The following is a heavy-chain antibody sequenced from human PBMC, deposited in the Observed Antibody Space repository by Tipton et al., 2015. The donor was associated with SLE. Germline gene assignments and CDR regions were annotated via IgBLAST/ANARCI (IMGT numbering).Heavy chain of an antibody. CDR3: ARRRITMIVTDAFDI. CDR1: GGSISSSSYY. V-gene: IGHV4-39*01. J-gene: IGHJ3*02. CDR2: IYYSGST. Sequence: TLSLTCTVSGGSISSSSYYWGWIRQPPGKGLAWIGSIYYSGSTYYNPSLKSRVTISVDTSKNQFSLKLSSVTAADTAVYYCARRRITMIVTDAFDIWGQGTMVTVSS. D-gene: IGHD3-22*01.